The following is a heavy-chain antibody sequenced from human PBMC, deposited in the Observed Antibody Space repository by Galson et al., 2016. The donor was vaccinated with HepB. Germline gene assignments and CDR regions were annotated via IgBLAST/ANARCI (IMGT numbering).Heavy chain of an antibody. V-gene: IGHV4-4*02. CDR3: ARHVAVPGTRGFDS. Sequence: SETLSLTCTVSGDSMTSNWWSWVRQPPGQALDWIGEAYHSGSTHYNPSLNNRVTTSIDTSNNQLSLELNFVTAADTAIYYCARHVAVPGTRGFDSWRQGTLVTVSS. J-gene: IGHJ4*02. CDR2: AYHSGST. CDR1: GDSMTSNW. D-gene: IGHD6-19*01.